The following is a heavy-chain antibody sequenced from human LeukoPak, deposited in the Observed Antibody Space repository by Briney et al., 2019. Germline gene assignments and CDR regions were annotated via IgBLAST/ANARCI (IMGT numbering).Heavy chain of an antibody. CDR3: ARHRIAAAGTRHFDL. Sequence: PSETLSLTCTVSGGSISSSSYYWGWIRQPPGKGLEWIGSIYYSGSTYYNPSLKSRVTISVDTSKNQFSLKLSSVTAADTAVYYCARHRIAAAGTRHFDLWGHGTLVTVSS. J-gene: IGHJ2*01. V-gene: IGHV4-39*01. D-gene: IGHD6-13*01. CDR1: GGSISSSSYY. CDR2: IYYSGST.